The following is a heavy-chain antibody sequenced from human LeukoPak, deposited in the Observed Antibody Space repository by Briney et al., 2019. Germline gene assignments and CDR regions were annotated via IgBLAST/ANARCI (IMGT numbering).Heavy chain of an antibody. V-gene: IGHV4-34*01. D-gene: IGHD6-13*01. CDR1: GGSFSGYY. CDR2: INHSGST. Sequence: SETLSLTCAVYGGSFSGYYWSWIRQPPGKGLEWIGEINHSGSTNYNPSLKSRVTISVDTSKNQFSLKLSSVTAADTAVYYCARAASWYLGAFDIWGQGTIVTVSS. CDR3: ARAASWYLGAFDI. J-gene: IGHJ3*02.